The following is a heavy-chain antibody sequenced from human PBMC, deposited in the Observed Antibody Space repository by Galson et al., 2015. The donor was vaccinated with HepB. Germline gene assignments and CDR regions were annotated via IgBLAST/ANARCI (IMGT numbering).Heavy chain of an antibody. J-gene: IGHJ2*01. CDR1: GFTFSSYA. Sequence: SLRLSCAASGFTFSSYAMSWVRQAPGKGLDWVSTFSVTTDSTYYADSVKGRFTISRDNSKNTLYLQMDSLRAEDTATYYCAKVLEVGSFPFLYFDVWGRGTLVTVSS. D-gene: IGHD2-15*01. CDR3: AKVLEVGSFPFLYFDV. V-gene: IGHV3-23*01. CDR2: FSVTTDST.